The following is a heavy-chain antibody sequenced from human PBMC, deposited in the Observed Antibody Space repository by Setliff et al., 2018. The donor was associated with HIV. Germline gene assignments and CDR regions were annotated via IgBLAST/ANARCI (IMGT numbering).Heavy chain of an antibody. CDR3: ARAVIRREDRGIRTKLWSAPNHMDV. CDR1: GGSISNYY. V-gene: IGHV4-59*01. J-gene: IGHJ6*03. Sequence: SETLSLTCSISGGSISNYYWVWIRQSPGKGLEWIGHIHYGGGTYYNPSLESRVSISRDTSKNQFSLNLRDVTAGDTALYYCARAVIRREDRGIRTKLWSAPNHMDVWGKGITVTVSS. CDR2: IHYGGGT. D-gene: IGHD3-10*01.